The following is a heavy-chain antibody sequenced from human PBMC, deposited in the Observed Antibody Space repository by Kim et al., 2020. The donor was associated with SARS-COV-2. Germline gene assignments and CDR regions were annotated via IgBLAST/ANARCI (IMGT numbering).Heavy chain of an antibody. Sequence: GGSLRLSCAASGFTFSGSAIHWVRQASGKGLEWVGRIRSKANGYATAYAASVNGRFTISRDDSKNTAYLQMNSLKTEDTAVYYCTSVPGTTLAFWDAFDIWGRGALVTVSS. J-gene: IGHJ3*02. V-gene: IGHV3-73*01. D-gene: IGHD1-1*01. CDR2: IRSKANGYAT. CDR3: TSVPGTTLAFWDAFDI. CDR1: GFTFSGSA.